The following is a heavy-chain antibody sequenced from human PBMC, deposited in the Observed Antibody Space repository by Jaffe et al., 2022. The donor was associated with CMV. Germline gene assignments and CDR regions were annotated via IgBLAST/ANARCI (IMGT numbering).Heavy chain of an antibody. Sequence: QVQLQESGPGLVKPSETLSLTCTVSGGSISSYYWSWIRQPPGKGLEWIGYIYYSGSTNYNPSLKSRVTISVDTSKNQFSLKLSSVTAADTAVYYCAREDCSSTSCYNWFDPWGQGTLVTVSS. CDR1: GGSISSYY. J-gene: IGHJ5*02. CDR2: IYYSGST. CDR3: AREDCSSTSCYNWFDP. V-gene: IGHV4-59*01. D-gene: IGHD2-2*01.